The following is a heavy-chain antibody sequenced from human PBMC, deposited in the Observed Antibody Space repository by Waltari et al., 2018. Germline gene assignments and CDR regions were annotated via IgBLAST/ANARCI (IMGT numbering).Heavy chain of an antibody. Sequence: QVHPVQSGSAVQKPGASVKVSCKTADSTCTGYGLNWVRQAPGQGLGWMGWFNTNTGNPTYAQGFRGRFVFSLDTSVSTAYLQISSLKAEDTAVYYCARDGYCSGGTCGWFDPWGQGTLVTVSS. D-gene: IGHD2-15*01. CDR1: DSTCTGYG. CDR3: ARDGYCSGGTCGWFDP. J-gene: IGHJ5*02. V-gene: IGHV7-4-1*02. CDR2: FNTNTGNP.